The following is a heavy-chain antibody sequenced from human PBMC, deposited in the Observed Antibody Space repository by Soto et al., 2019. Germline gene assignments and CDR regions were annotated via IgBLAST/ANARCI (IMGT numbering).Heavy chain of an antibody. V-gene: IGHV4-4*02. D-gene: IGHD3-3*01. CDR1: SGSISSRNW. Sequence: QVQLQESGPGLVKPSGTLSLTCAVSSGSISSRNWWRWVRQPPGKGLEWIGEIYQSGSTNYNPSLKIRVTKAVDKSKNQFSLHLRSVTAADTSVYYWATREFGVYAFDIWGQGTMVIVSS. J-gene: IGHJ3*02. CDR2: IYQSGST. CDR3: ATREFGVYAFDI.